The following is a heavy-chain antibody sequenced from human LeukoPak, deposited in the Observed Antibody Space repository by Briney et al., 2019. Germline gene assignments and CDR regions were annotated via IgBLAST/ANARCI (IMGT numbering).Heavy chain of an antibody. D-gene: IGHD1-1*01. Sequence: GGSLRLSCAASGFTFSSYWMHWVRQAPGKGLVWVSRINSDGSSTSYADSVKGRFTISRDNAKNTLYLQMNSLRAEDAAVYYCAXVKXWKAADQYYFDYWGQGTLVTVSS. J-gene: IGHJ4*02. CDR3: AXVKXWKAADQYYFDY. CDR1: GFTFSSYW. CDR2: INSDGSST. V-gene: IGHV3-74*01.